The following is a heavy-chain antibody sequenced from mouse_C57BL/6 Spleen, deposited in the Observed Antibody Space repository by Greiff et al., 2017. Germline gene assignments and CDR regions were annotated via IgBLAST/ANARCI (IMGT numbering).Heavy chain of an antibody. J-gene: IGHJ1*03. Sequence: QVQLQQSGPGLVQPSQSLSITCTVSGFSLTSYGVHWVRQSPGKGLEWLGVIWRGGSTDYYAAFISRLSISQAHSKSQVFIKMNSLQADDTAIYDCARNSGDPYDYDWYLDVWGTGTTVTVSS. D-gene: IGHD2-4*01. V-gene: IGHV2-2*01. CDR2: IWRGGST. CDR3: ARNSGDPYDYDWYLDV. CDR1: GFSLTSYG.